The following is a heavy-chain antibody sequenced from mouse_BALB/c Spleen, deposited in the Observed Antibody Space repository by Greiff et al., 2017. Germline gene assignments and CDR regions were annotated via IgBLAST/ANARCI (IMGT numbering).Heavy chain of an antibody. V-gene: IGHV5-6*01. CDR1: GFTFSSYG. Sequence: EVKLMESGGDLVKPGGSLKLSCAASGFTFSSYGMSWVRQTPDKRLEWVATISSGGSYTYYPDSVKGRFTISRDNAKNTLYLQMSSLKSEDTAMYYCARQGDYDRNYYAMDYWGQGTSVTVSS. CDR2: ISSGGSYT. J-gene: IGHJ4*01. CDR3: ARQGDYDRNYYAMDY. D-gene: IGHD2-4*01.